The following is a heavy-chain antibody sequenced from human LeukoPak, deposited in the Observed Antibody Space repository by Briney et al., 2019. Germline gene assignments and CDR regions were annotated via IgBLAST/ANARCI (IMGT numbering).Heavy chain of an antibody. V-gene: IGHV3-23*01. CDR2: INYTGRYT. Sequence: GRSLRLSCEASGFAFNIEIINSGRQAPGQGLEWVSIINYTGRYTYYADSVKGRFTISRDNSKNTVYLHMNSLSAEDTATYYCAKDGHCPDSVCGTKIAVAGYVDYWGKGAMVTVSS. J-gene: IGHJ4*02. CDR1: GFAFNIEI. CDR3: AKDGHCPDSVCGTKIAVAGYVDY. D-gene: IGHD2-8*01.